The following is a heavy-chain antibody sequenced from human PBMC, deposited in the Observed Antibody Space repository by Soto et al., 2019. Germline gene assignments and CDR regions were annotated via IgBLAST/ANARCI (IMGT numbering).Heavy chain of an antibody. CDR2: LLRSRSSA. CDR1: GFTSRNYA. D-gene: IGHD5-12*01. V-gene: IGHV3-23*01. Sequence: GGSLRLSCAASGFTSRNYAMTWARQAPGKGLEWVSSLLRSRSSAYYADSVRSRVTISSDSSANSLYLQLASLTAEDTAIYYCAKGAITGEGIWLMDSWGQGTEVTVCS. J-gene: IGHJ5*02. CDR3: AKGAITGEGIWLMDS.